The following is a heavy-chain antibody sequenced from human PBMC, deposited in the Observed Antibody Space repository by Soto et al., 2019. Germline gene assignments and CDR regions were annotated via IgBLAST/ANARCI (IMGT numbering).Heavy chain of an antibody. Sequence: SETLSLTCTVSGGSISSGGYYWSWIRQPPGKGLEWIGYIYYSGSTYYNPSLKSRVTISVDTSKNQFSLKLSSVTAADTAVYYCAREGKGGYGMDVWGQGTTVTVSS. CDR1: GGSISSGGYY. CDR3: AREGKGGYGMDV. V-gene: IGHV4-31*03. J-gene: IGHJ6*02. CDR2: IYYSGST. D-gene: IGHD3-10*01.